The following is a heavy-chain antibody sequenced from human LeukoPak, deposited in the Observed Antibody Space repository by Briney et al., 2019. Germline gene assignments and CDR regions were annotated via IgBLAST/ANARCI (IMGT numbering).Heavy chain of an antibody. J-gene: IGHJ4*02. V-gene: IGHV1-69*06. CDR1: GGTFSSYT. CDR2: LIPLFGTA. Sequence: SVKVSCKPSGGTFSSYTISWVRQAPGQGLEWMGGLIPLFGTANYAQKFQGRVTITAEKSTNIAYMELSSLRSEDTAVYYCARGEVPPHYFDSWGQGTLVTVSS. CDR3: ARGEVPPHYFDS.